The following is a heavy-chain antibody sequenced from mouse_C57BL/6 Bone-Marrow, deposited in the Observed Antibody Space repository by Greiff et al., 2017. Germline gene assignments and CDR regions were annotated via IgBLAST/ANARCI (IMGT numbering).Heavy chain of an antibody. CDR1: GFTFSDYG. Sequence: EVKLMESGGGLVKPGGSLKLSCAASGFTFSDYGMHWVRQAPEKGLEWVAYISSGSSTIYYADTVKGRFTIARDHAKNPLFLQMTSLRSEDTAMYYCARVGNCGNYFDYWGQGTTLTVSS. CDR3: ARVGNCGNYFDY. CDR2: ISSGSSTI. V-gene: IGHV5-17*01. J-gene: IGHJ2*01. D-gene: IGHD1-1*02.